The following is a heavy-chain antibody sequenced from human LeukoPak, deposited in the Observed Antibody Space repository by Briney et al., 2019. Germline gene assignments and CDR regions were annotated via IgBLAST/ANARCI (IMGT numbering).Heavy chain of an antibody. Sequence: GESLRISCKGSGYSFTSYWISWVRPMPGKVLEWRGRIDPSDSYTNYSPSFQGHVTISADKSISTAYLQWSSLKASDTAMYYCARHAKFGELLSMDVWGKGTTVTVSS. CDR2: IDPSDSYT. V-gene: IGHV5-10-1*01. CDR3: ARHAKFGELLSMDV. D-gene: IGHD3-10*02. J-gene: IGHJ6*04. CDR1: GYSFTSYW.